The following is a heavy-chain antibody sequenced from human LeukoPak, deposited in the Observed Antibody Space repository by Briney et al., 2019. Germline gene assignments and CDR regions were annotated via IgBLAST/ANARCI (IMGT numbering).Heavy chain of an antibody. CDR1: GFTFDDYA. CDR3: AKDNNVGFGELLYTHYYYMDV. D-gene: IGHD3-10*01. J-gene: IGHJ6*03. V-gene: IGHV3-30*18. Sequence: GGSLRLSCAASGFTFDDYAMHWVRQAPGKGLEWVAVISYDGSNKYYADSVKGRFTISRDNSKNTLYLQMNSLRAEDTAVYYCAKDNNVGFGELLYTHYYYMDVWGKGTTVTISS. CDR2: ISYDGSNK.